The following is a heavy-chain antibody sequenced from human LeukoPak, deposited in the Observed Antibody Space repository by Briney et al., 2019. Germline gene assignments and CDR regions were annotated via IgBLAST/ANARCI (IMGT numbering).Heavy chain of an antibody. J-gene: IGHJ4*02. V-gene: IGHV4-61*02. D-gene: IGHD5-12*01. CDR2: IYTSGST. CDR1: GGSISSGSYY. Sequence: PSGTLSLTCTVSGGSISSGSYYWSWIRQPAGKGLEWIGRIYTSGSTNYNPSLKSRVTISVDKSKNQFSLKLNSATAADTAVYFCAASGYDRGYYFDYWGQGTLVTVSS. CDR3: AASGYDRGYYFDY.